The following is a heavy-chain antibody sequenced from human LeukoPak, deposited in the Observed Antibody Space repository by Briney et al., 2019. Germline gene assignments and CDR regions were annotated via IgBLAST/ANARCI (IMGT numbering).Heavy chain of an antibody. D-gene: IGHD2-2*01. CDR2: ISAYNGNT. J-gene: IGHJ4*02. CDR3: ARAPFGGDIVVVPAAISDY. CDR1: GYTFTSYG. Sequence: GASVKVSCKASGYTFTSYGISWVRQAPGQGLEWMGWISAYNGNTNYAQKLQGRVTMTTDTSTSTAYMELRSLRSDDTAVYYCARAPFGGDIVVVPAAISDYWGQGTLVTVSS. V-gene: IGHV1-18*01.